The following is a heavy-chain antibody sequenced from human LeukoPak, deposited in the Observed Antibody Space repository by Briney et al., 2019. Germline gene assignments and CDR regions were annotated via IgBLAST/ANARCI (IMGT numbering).Heavy chain of an antibody. Sequence: GGSLRLSCVASGFTLTTYEMIWVRQAPGKGLEWVSYITSSSSNKYYADSVEGRFTISRDNAKNSLYLQMNSLRAGDTAVYYCATDCSSSSCLQSDHWGQGTLVTVSS. CDR2: ITSSSSNK. D-gene: IGHD2-2*01. CDR1: GFTLTTYE. J-gene: IGHJ4*02. V-gene: IGHV3-48*03. CDR3: ATDCSSSSCLQSDH.